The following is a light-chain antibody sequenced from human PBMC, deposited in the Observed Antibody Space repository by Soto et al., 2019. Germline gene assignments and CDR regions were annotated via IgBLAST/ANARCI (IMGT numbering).Light chain of an antibody. V-gene: IGLV2-8*01. CDR2: EVS. CDR3: SSYAGSHNWV. CDR1: SSDVGGYKY. J-gene: IGLJ3*02. Sequence: QSALTQPPSASGSPGQSVTISCTGTSSDVGGYKYVSWYQQHPGKAPKLLIYEVSKRPSGVPDRFSGSKSGNTASLTVSGLQAADEADYYCSSYAGSHNWVFGGGTKVTVL.